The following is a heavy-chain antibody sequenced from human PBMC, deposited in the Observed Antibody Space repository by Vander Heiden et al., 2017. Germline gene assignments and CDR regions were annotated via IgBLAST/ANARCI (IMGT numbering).Heavy chain of an antibody. CDR1: GFTFRSYG. D-gene: IGHD2-21*01. Sequence: QVQRVESGGGVVQPGRSLRLSCAASGFTFRSYGMHWVRQAPGKGLEWVAIIWYDGINKYYAYALKGRFTISRDNSKNTMYLQMNRLRAEDTAVYYCVRYDCCGWKSLDYWVYGTLVNVSS. CDR3: VRYDCCGWKSLDY. J-gene: IGHJ4*01. V-gene: IGHV3-33*01. CDR2: IWYDGINK.